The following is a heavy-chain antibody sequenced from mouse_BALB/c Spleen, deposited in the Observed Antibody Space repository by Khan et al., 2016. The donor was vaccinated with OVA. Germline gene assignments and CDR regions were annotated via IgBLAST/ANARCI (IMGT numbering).Heavy chain of an antibody. CDR3: AMYYGNYGWYFDV. CDR1: GFSLTSYG. D-gene: IGHD2-1*01. J-gene: IGHJ1*01. Sequence: QVQLKQSGPGLVAPSQSLSITCTVSGFSLTSYGVHWVRQPPGKGLEWLGVIWTGGSTNYNSAHMSRLSISKDNSKSQIFLKMNSLQTDDTAIYYCAMYYGNYGWYFDVWGAGTTVTVSS. CDR2: IWTGGST. V-gene: IGHV2-9*02.